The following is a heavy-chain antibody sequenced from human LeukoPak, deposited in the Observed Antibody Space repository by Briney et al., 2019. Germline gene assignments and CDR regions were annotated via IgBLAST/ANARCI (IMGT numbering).Heavy chain of an antibody. J-gene: IGHJ6*02. V-gene: IGHV3-23*01. D-gene: IGHD4-17*01. CDR1: GFTFSSYA. Sequence: GGSLRLSCAASGFTFSSYAMSWVRQAPGKGLEWVSAISGSGGSTYYADSVKGRFTISRDNSKNTLYLQMNSLRAEDTAVYYCARDRVYGDAPEDYYYYYGMDVWGQGTTVTVSS. CDR3: ARDRVYGDAPEDYYYYYGMDV. CDR2: ISGSGGST.